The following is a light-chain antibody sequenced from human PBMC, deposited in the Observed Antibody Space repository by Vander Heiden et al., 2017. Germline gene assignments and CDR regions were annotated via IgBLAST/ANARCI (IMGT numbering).Light chain of an antibody. CDR2: STR. Sequence: QTGVTQEPSLTVSPGGTVTLTCASSAGAVTSGYYPNWFQQKPGQAPRALIYSTRNKQSWTPARFSGSLLGGKAALTLSGVQPEDEAEYYCLLYYGTAYVFGTGTKVTVL. CDR3: LLYYGTAYV. CDR1: AGAVTSGYY. J-gene: IGLJ1*01. V-gene: IGLV7-43*01.